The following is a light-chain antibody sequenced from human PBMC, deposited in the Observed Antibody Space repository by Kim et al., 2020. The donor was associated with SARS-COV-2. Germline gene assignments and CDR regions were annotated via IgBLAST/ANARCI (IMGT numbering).Light chain of an antibody. CDR2: TTY. Sequence: QSVLTQPPSASGTPGQTVTISCSGSSSTLGSNYVYWYRQLPGTAPKLLIYTTYKRPSGVPDRFSGSKSGTSASLAISGLRSEDEAHYYCASWDDSVSGWVFGGGTKLTVL. CDR1: SSTLGSNY. V-gene: IGLV1-47*01. J-gene: IGLJ3*02. CDR3: ASWDDSVSGWV.